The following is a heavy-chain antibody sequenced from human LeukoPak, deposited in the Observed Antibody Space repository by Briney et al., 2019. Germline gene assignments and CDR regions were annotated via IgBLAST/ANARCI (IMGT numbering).Heavy chain of an antibody. CDR2: IWYDGSNK. D-gene: IGHD3-10*01. CDR1: GFTFSSYG. V-gene: IGHV3-33*01. CDR3: ARDGLGFGELADAFDI. J-gene: IGHJ3*02. Sequence: GGSLRLSCAASGFTFSSYGMHWVRQAPGKGLVLVAVIWYDGSNKYYADFVKGRFTISRDNSKNSLYLQMNSLRAEDTAVYYCARDGLGFGELADAFDIWGQGTMVTVSS.